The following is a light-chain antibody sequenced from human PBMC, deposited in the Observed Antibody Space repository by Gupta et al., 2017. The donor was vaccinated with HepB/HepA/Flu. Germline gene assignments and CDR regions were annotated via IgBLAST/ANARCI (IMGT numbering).Light chain of an antibody. Sequence: SYELTQPPSVSVSPGQTARITCSGDALPKKYAYWYKQKPGQAPTLVIYKDNERPSGIPERFSGSSSGTIVTLTISGVQAEDEADYYCQSGDSSGTHQVFGGGTKLTVL. CDR1: ALPKKY. CDR3: QSGDSSGTHQV. V-gene: IGLV3-25*03. J-gene: IGLJ3*02. CDR2: KDN.